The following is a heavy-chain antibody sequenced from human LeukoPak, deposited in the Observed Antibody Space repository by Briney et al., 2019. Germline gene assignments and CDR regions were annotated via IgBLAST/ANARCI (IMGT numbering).Heavy chain of an antibody. CDR3: ARDLDYGDYGD. CDR1: GGTFSSCT. V-gene: IGHV1-69*04. D-gene: IGHD4-17*01. CDR2: IIPILGIA. Sequence: SVKVSCKASGGTFSSCTISWVRQAPGQGLEWMGRIIPILGIANYAQKFQGRVTITADKSTSTAYMELSSLRSEDTAVYYCARDLDYGDYGDWGQGTLVTVSS. J-gene: IGHJ4*02.